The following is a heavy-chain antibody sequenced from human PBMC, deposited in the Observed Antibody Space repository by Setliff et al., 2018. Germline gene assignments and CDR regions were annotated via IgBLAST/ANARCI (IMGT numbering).Heavy chain of an antibody. D-gene: IGHD3-16*01. Sequence: GASVKVSCKASGYTFSSNAFHWVRQAPGQTLEWMGWIHAGSSNTLYSQRFQDRITITRDTSATTAYMELNSLTSEDTAVYYCARMSTGGPYYDHWGQGTLVTVSS. J-gene: IGHJ4*02. V-gene: IGHV1-3*01. CDR2: IHAGSSNT. CDR3: ARMSTGGPYYDH. CDR1: GYTFSSNA.